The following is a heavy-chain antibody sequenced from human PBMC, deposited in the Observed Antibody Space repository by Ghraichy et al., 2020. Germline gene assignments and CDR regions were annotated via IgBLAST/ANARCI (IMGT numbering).Heavy chain of an antibody. CDR3: ASTYYDFWSDSSEYGMDV. CDR1: GGSISSYY. J-gene: IGHJ6*02. Sequence: SETLSLTCTVSGGSISSYYWSWIRQPAGKGLEWIGRIYISGSTNYNPSLKSRVTMSVDTSKNQFSLKLSSVTAADTAVYYCASTYYDFWSDSSEYGMDVWGQGTTVTVSS. CDR2: IYISGST. D-gene: IGHD3-3*01. V-gene: IGHV4-4*07.